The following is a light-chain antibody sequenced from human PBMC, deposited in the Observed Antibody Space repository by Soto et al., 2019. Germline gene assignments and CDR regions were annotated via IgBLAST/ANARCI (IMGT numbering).Light chain of an antibody. CDR3: SSYTTSNTRQIV. CDR1: SGDVGGYNY. Sequence: QSVLTQPASVSGSRGQSITISCAGTSGDVGGYNYVSWYQQHPGKAPKVIIYDVTNRPSGVSNPFSGSKSGNTASLTISVLQPEDEADYYCSSYTTSNTRQIVFGTGTKVTV. J-gene: IGLJ1*01. V-gene: IGLV2-14*01. CDR2: DVT.